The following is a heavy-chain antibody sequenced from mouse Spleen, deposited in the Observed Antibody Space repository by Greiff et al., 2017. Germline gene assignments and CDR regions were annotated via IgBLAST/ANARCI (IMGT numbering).Heavy chain of an antibody. CDR3: ARDAGGSSYGYAMDY. J-gene: IGHJ4*01. CDR2: ISDGGSYT. CDR1: GFTFSDYY. V-gene: IGHV5-4*02. D-gene: IGHD1-1*01. Sequence: EVKLMESGGGLVKPGGSLKLSCAASGFTFSDYYMYWVRQTPEKRLEWVATISDGGSYTYYPDSVKGRFTISRDNAKNNLYLQMSSLKSEDTAMYYCARDAGGSSYGYAMDYWGQGTSVTVSS.